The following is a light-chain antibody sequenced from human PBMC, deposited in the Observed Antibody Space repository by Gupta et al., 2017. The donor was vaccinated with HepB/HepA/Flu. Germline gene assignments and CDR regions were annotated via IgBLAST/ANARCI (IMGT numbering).Light chain of an antibody. V-gene: IGKV3-11*01. Sequence: EIVLTQSPATLSLSPGERATLSCRASQSVNNYLAWYQQKPGQAPRLLIYDASNRATGIPARFSGSGSETDFTLTISGLAPEDFAVYYCQQSSNWPLTFGGGTKVEIK. J-gene: IGKJ4*01. CDR2: DAS. CDR3: QQSSNWPLT. CDR1: QSVNNY.